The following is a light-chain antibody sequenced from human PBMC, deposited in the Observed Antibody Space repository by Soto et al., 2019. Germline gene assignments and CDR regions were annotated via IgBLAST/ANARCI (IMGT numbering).Light chain of an antibody. CDR1: QSVSNSY. CDR2: GAS. CDR3: QQYGSSPLT. Sequence: EIVLTQSPATLSLSPGARAPLSCRASQSVSNSYLAWYQQKPGQAPRLLIYGASSRATGIPDRFSGSGSGTDFTVTINRLEPEDSAVYYCQQYGSSPLTFGGGTKVDIK. J-gene: IGKJ4*01. V-gene: IGKV3-20*01.